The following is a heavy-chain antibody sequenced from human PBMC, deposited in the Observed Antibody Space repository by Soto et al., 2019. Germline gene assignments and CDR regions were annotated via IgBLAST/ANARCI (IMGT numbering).Heavy chain of an antibody. CDR2: ISSSSSTI. Sequence: GGSLRLSCSPSGFTFSSYSINWVRPAPGKGLEWVSYISSSSSTIYYADSVKGRFTISRDNAKNSLYLQMNSLRAEDTAVYYCARFYYDSSGYLPSPYYYYYGMDVWGQGTTVTVSS. J-gene: IGHJ6*02. D-gene: IGHD3-22*01. CDR3: ARFYYDSSGYLPSPYYYYYGMDV. V-gene: IGHV3-48*01. CDR1: GFTFSSYS.